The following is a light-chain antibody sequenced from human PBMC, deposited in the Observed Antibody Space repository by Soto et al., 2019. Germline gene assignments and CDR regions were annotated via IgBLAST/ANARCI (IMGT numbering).Light chain of an antibody. CDR3: QQYKNWPRT. Sequence: EIVMTQSPAPLSVSPGEGATLSCRASQSISRNLAWYQQRLGQTPRLLIYDASTRSTGIPARFSGSGSGTEFTLTISSLQSEDFAIYYCQQYKNWPRTLGQGTKVDIK. V-gene: IGKV3-15*01. CDR2: DAS. J-gene: IGKJ1*01. CDR1: QSISRN.